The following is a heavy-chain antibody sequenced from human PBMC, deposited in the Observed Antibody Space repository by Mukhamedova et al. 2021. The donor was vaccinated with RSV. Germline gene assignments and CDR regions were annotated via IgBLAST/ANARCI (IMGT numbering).Heavy chain of an antibody. J-gene: IGHJ4*02. Sequence: KFQGRVTITADKSTSTAYMELSSLRSEDTAVYYCANVIAVASRTYFDYWGQGTLVTVSS. D-gene: IGHD6-19*01. V-gene: IGHV1-69*02. CDR3: ANVIAVASRTYFDY.